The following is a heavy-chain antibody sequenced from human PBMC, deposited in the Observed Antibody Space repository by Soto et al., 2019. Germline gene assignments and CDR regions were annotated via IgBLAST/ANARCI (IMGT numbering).Heavy chain of an antibody. Sequence: EVQLVQSGAEVKKPGESLKISCKGSGYSFTSYWIGWVRQMPGKGLEWMGIIYPGDSDTRYSPSFQGQVTISADKSISTAYLQWSSLKASDTAMYYCARSWGGFLEWSSPMDGAFDIWGQGTMVTVSS. D-gene: IGHD3-3*01. J-gene: IGHJ3*02. CDR3: ARSWGGFLEWSSPMDGAFDI. V-gene: IGHV5-51*01. CDR1: GYSFTSYW. CDR2: IYPGDSDT.